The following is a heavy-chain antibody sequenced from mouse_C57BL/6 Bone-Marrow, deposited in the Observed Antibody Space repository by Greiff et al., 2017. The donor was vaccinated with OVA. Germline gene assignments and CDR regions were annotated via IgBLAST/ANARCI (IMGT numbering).Heavy chain of an antibody. CDR1: GFTFSDYG. J-gene: IGHJ3*01. Sequence: EVKLVESGGGLVKPGGSLKLSCAASGFTFSDYGMHWVRQAPEKGLEWVAYIRSGSSTIYYADTVKGRFTISRDNAKNTLFLQMTSLRSEDTAMYYCARNLYEGGQNFAYWGQGTLVTVSA. V-gene: IGHV5-17*01. CDR2: IRSGSSTI. D-gene: IGHD2-12*01. CDR3: ARNLYEGGQNFAY.